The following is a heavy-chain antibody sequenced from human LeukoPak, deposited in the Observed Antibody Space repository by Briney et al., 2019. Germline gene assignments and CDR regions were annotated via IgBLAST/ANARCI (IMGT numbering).Heavy chain of an antibody. CDR3: ARRHYYGSGSYPLPFDY. CDR1: GYSFTSYW. J-gene: IGHJ4*02. CDR2: IYPGDSDT. D-gene: IGHD3-10*01. V-gene: IGHV5-51*01. Sequence: GESLKISCKGSGYSFTSYWIGWVRQMPGRGLEWMGIIYPGDSDTRYSPSFQGQVTISADKSISTAYLQWSSLKASDTAMYYCARRHYYGSGSYPLPFDYWGQGTLVTVSS.